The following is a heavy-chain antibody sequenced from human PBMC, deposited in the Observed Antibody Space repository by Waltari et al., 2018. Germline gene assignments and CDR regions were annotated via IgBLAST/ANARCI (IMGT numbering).Heavy chain of an antibody. V-gene: IGHV1-69*01. D-gene: IGHD1-26*01. J-gene: IGHJ4*02. Sequence: DISWVRQAPGQGLEWMGEIIPIFGTADYAQKFQGRVTITADDSTSIAYMELSGLRSEDTAVYYCAATPRGSGSHNFWGQGTRVTVSS. CDR1: D. CDR2: IIPIFGTA. CDR3: AATPRGSGSHNF.